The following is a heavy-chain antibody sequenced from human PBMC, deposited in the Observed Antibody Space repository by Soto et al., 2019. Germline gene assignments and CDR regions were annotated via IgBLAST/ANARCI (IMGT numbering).Heavy chain of an antibody. CDR3: ARGGISSSEGLDY. D-gene: IGHD6-13*01. Sequence: ASVKVSCKASGYTFTNHGISWVRQAPGEGLEWMGWIGPYNGDTNNAQKFQGRVTMTTDTPTNTGFMELTRLTSDDTAVYYCARGGISSSEGLDYWGQGTLVTVSS. V-gene: IGHV1-18*01. CDR1: GYTFTNHG. J-gene: IGHJ4*02. CDR2: IGPYNGDT.